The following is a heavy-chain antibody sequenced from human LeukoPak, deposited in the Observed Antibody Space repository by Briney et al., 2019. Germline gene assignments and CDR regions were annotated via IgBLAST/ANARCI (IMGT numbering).Heavy chain of an antibody. V-gene: IGHV3-23*01. J-gene: IGHJ4*02. Sequence: PGGSLRLSCAASGFTFSSYGMSWVRQAPGKGLEWVSGISTSVGSSSYADSVKGRFTISTDNPRNTLYMQMNSMRAEDTALYYCAIMDPYYGGSGSCVQWGQGNLATVSS. D-gene: IGHD3-22*01. CDR1: GFTFSSYG. CDR3: AIMDPYYGGSGSCVQ. CDR2: ISTSVGSS.